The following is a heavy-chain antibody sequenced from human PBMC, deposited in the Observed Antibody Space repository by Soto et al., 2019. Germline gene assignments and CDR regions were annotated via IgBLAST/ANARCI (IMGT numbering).Heavy chain of an antibody. J-gene: IGHJ4*02. CDR2: IYYSGST. CDR1: GGSISSGGYY. CDR3: ARVTDYDSSGYLYGFDY. D-gene: IGHD3-22*01. Sequence: SETLSLTCTVSGGSISSGGYYWSWIRQHPGKGLEWIGYIYYSGSTYYNPSLKSRVTISVDTSKNQFSLKLSSVTAADTAVYYCARVTDYDSSGYLYGFDYWGQGTLVTVSS. V-gene: IGHV4-31*03.